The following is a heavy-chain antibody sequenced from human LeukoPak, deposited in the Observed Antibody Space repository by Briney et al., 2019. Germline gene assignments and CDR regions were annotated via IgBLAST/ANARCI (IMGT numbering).Heavy chain of an antibody. J-gene: IGHJ4*02. CDR3: ARDQWLRMATIPDY. CDR2: INPNSGGT. D-gene: IGHD5-24*01. CDR1: GYTFTGYY. Sequence: VASVKVSCKASGYTFTGYYMHWVRQAPGQGLEWMGWINPNSGGTNYAQKFQGRVTMTRDTSVSTAYMELNRLRSDDTAVYYCARDQWLRMATIPDYWGQGTLVTVSS. V-gene: IGHV1-2*02.